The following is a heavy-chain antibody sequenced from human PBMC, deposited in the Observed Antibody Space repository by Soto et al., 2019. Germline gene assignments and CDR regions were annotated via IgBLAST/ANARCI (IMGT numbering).Heavy chain of an antibody. CDR1: GFTISSYS. CDR3: AREGWFGELKYYYYMDV. V-gene: IGHV3-21*01. J-gene: IGHJ6*03. CDR2: ISSSSSYI. D-gene: IGHD3-10*01. Sequence: GGSLRLSCAASGFTISSYSMNWVRQAPGKGLEWVSSISSSSSYIYYADSVKGRFTISRDNAKNSLYLQMNSLRAEDTAVYYCAREGWFGELKYYYYMDVWGKGTTVTVSS.